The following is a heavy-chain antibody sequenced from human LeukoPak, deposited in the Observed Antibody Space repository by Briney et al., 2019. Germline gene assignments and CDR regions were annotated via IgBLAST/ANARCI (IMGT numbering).Heavy chain of an antibody. Sequence: GGSLRLSCAASGFPVSSNYMSWVRQVPGKGLEWVSLIYSGGDTYYADSVKGRFTVSRDNSKNTLYLQMSGLRAEDTAVYYCARAPYSRGPYYFDYWGQGTLVTVSS. CDR2: IYSGGDT. D-gene: IGHD6-19*01. CDR3: ARAPYSRGPYYFDY. CDR1: GFPVSSNY. J-gene: IGHJ4*02. V-gene: IGHV3-66*01.